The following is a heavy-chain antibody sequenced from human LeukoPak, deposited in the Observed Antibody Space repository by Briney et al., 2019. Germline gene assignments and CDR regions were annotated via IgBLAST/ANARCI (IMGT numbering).Heavy chain of an antibody. Sequence: PGGSLRLSCAASGFTFSSYWMSWVRQAPGKGLEWVANIKQDGSEKYYVDSVKGRFTISRDNAKNSLYLQMNSLRAEDTAGYYCAXVEWELLPDYWYYYYMDVWGKGTTVTVSS. D-gene: IGHD1-26*01. CDR1: GFTFSSYW. J-gene: IGHJ6*03. CDR2: IKQDGSEK. CDR3: AXVEWELLPDYWYYYYMDV. V-gene: IGHV3-7*01.